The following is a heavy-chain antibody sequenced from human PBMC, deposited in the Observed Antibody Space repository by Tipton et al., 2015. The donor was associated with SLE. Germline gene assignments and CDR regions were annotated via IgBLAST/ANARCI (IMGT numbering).Heavy chain of an antibody. CDR3: ARDALYYRNAFDI. V-gene: IGHV1-69*01. CDR1: GGTFSNYA. CDR2: INPIIARV. J-gene: IGHJ3*02. D-gene: IGHD1-14*01. Sequence: QSGPEVKKPGSSVKVSCKASGGTFSNYAISWVRQAPGQGLEWMGGINPIIARVNYAQKFQDRVTIPADESTNTAYMELRSLRSDDTAVYYCARDALYYRNAFDIWGQGTMVTVSS.